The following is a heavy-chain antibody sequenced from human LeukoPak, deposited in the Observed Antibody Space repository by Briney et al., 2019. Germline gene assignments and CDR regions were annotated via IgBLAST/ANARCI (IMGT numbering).Heavy chain of an antibody. D-gene: IGHD6-13*01. CDR3: AGIATGFNSFAP. CDR1: GGSFSGYY. V-gene: IGHV4-34*01. J-gene: IGHJ5*02. CDR2: INHSGST. Sequence: SETLSLTCAVYGGSFSGYYWSWIRQPPGKGLEWIGEINHSGSTNYNPSLKSRVTISVDTSKNQFSLKLSSVTAADTAVYYCAGIATGFNSFAPWGQGTLVTVSS.